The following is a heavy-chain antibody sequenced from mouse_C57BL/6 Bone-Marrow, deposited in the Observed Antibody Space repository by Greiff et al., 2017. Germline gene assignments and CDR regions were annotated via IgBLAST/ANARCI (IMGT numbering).Heavy chain of an antibody. J-gene: IGHJ1*03. Sequence: QVQLQQSGAELVKPGASVKVSCTASGFTFTSYCMHWVKQRPGPGLEWIGRIHPSDSDTNYNQKFKGKATFTVDKYSSTAYLQLSSLTSEDSAVYDCGRCVTTVVAPALDVWGTGTTVTVSS. V-gene: IGHV1-74*01. CDR1: GFTFTSYC. D-gene: IGHD1-1*01. CDR3: GRCVTTVVAPALDV. CDR2: IHPSDSDT.